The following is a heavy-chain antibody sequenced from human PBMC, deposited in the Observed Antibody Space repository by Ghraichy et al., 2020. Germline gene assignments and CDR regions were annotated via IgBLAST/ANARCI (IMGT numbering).Heavy chain of an antibody. CDR3: VRVGYWGV. Sequence: SQTLSLTCAISGDSVSNNGATWTFLRHSPSRGLEWLGRTYYRSKWYSDYALSVQSRITVTAATSKNQFSLKRNSGTIEDTAVYYCVRVGYWGVWGKGTTVTVSS. D-gene: IGHD2-15*01. CDR1: GDSVSNNGAT. J-gene: IGHJ6*04. CDR2: TYYRSKWYS. V-gene: IGHV6-1*01.